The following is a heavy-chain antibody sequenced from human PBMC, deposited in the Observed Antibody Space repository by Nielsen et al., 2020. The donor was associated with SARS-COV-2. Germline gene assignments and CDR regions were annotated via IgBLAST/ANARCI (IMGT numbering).Heavy chain of an antibody. V-gene: IGHV3-23*05. CDR2: LRTNCGT. D-gene: IGHD6-19*01. CDR1: GFTFRRHA. J-gene: IGHJ5*02. CDR3: VSCGAPQYSTGWVNWFDP. Sequence: GSLGLSCEASGFTFRRHALSWVRQAPGKGLEWVASLRTNCGTNYGDAVKGRFIISRDNAKSTVYLQMDSLRVEDTAVYYCVSCGAPQYSTGWVNWFDPWGQGTLVTVSS.